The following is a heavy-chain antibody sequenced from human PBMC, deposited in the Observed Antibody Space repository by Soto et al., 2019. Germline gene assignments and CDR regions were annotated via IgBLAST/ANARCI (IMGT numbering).Heavy chain of an antibody. CDR1: GFTFSDSW. J-gene: IGHJ5*02. CDR3: VRGGSNYAS. CDR2: IKPDESEK. D-gene: IGHD4-4*01. V-gene: IGHV3-7*01. Sequence: EVQLVESGGGLVQPGGSLRLSCTASGFTFSDSWMTWDRQAPGKGLEWVARIKPDESEKKYADSVKGRFSISRDNAKNSMYLQMDSLRGEDTAVYSCVRGGSNYASWGQGTLVTVSS.